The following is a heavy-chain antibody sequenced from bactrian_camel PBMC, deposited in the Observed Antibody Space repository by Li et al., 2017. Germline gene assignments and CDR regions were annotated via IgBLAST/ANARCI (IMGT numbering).Heavy chain of an antibody. Sequence: VQLVESGGGLVQPGGSQRLSCTASGFTFINHYMSWVRQAPGKGLEWLSGIYTGGGSTYYADSVKGRFTISKDNAKNTEYPQMNSLKLEDTAVYYCAAEYGGSFYEVPDVFGYWGQGTQVTVS. CDR3: AAEYGGSFYEVPDVFGY. CDR2: IYTGGGST. CDR1: GFTFINHY. V-gene: IGHV3S40*01. D-gene: IGHD6*01. J-gene: IGHJ6*01.